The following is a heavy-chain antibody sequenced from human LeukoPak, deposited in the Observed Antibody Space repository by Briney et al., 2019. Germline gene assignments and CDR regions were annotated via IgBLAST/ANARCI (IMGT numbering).Heavy chain of an antibody. J-gene: IGHJ6*03. CDR3: ARDQQLVVTDLYYYYMDV. CDR2: IIPIFGTA. D-gene: IGHD6-6*01. V-gene: IGHV1-69*13. CDR1: GGTFSSYA. Sequence: EASVKVSCKASGGTFSSYAISWVRQAPGQGLEWMGGIIPIFGTANYAQKFQGRVTITADESTSTAYMELSSLRSEDTAVYYCARDQQLVVTDLYYYYMDVWGKGTTVTVSS.